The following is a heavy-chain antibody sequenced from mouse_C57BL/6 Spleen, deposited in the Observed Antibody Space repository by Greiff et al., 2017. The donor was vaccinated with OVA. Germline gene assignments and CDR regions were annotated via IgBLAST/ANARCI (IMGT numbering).Heavy chain of an antibody. CDR3: ARTSMVFTFDY. CDR1: GFSLTSYG. J-gene: IGHJ2*01. V-gene: IGHV2-2*01. Sequence: QVQLKESGPGLVQPSQSLSITCTVSGFSLTSYGVHWVRQSPGKGLEWLGVIWSGGSTDYNAAFISRLSISKDNSKSQVFFKMNSLQADDTAIYYCARTSMVFTFDYWGQGTTLTVSS. D-gene: IGHD2-2*01. CDR2: IWSGGST.